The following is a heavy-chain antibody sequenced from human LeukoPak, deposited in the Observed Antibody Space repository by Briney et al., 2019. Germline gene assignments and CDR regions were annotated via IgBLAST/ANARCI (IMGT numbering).Heavy chain of an antibody. CDR1: GLTFSSYG. D-gene: IGHD6-13*01. V-gene: IGHV3-30*18. CDR3: AKDVGKYSSSWFHAFDI. J-gene: IGHJ3*02. Sequence: GGSLRLSCAASGLTFSSYGMHWVRQAPGKGLEWAAVISYDGSNKYYADSVKGRFTISRDNSKNTLYLQMNSLRAEDTAVYYCAKDVGKYSSSWFHAFDIWGQGTMVTVSS. CDR2: ISYDGSNK.